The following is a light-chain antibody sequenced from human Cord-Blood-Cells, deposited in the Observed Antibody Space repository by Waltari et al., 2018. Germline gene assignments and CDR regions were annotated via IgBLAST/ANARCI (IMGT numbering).Light chain of an antibody. CDR1: QDISNY. CDR3: QQYYNLPIT. CDR2: DAS. Sequence: DIQMTQSPSSLSASVGDRVTITCQASQDISNYLNWYQQKPGKAPKLLIYDASNLETGVPSRFSGSGSGTYFTFTISSLQPEDIATYYCQQYYNLPITFGQGTRLEIK. V-gene: IGKV1-33*01. J-gene: IGKJ5*01.